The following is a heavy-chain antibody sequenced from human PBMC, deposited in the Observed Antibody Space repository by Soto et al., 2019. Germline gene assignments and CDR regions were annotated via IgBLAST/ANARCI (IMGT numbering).Heavy chain of an antibody. CDR1: GYTFTGYY. CDR3: ASLGGYDFWSGYSYSFDY. D-gene: IGHD3-3*01. CDR2: INPNSGGT. Sequence: QVQLVQSGAEVKKPGASVKVSCKASGYTFTGYYMHWVRQAPGQGLEWMGWINPNSGGTNYAQKFQGRVTMTRDTAISTAYMELSRLRSDDTAVYYCASLGGYDFWSGYSYSFDYWGQGTLVTVSS. V-gene: IGHV1-2*02. J-gene: IGHJ4*02.